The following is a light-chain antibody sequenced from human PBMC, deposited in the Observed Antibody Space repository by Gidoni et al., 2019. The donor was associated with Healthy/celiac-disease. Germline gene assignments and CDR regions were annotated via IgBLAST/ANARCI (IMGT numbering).Light chain of an antibody. CDR2: GAS. CDR1: QSVSSN. CDR3: QQYNNWPLT. J-gene: IGKJ4*01. Sequence: EIVMTKSPATLSVFPGERATLSCRASQSVSSNLAWYQQKPGQAPRLLIYGASTRATGIPARFSGSGSGTEFTLTISSLQSEDFAVYYCQQYNNWPLTFGGGTKVEIK. V-gene: IGKV3-15*01.